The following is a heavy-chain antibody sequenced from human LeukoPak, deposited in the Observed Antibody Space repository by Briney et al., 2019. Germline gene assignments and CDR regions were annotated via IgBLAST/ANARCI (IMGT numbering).Heavy chain of an antibody. D-gene: IGHD3-22*01. V-gene: IGHV4-61*01. J-gene: IGHJ4*02. Sequence: SETLSLTCTVSGGSVSSGSYYWSWIRQPPGKGLEWIGYIYYSGSTNYNPSLKSRVTISVATSKNQFSLKLSSVTAADTAVYYCARDGSDYYDSSGYLRLFDYWGQGTLVTVSS. CDR1: GGSVSSGSYY. CDR2: IYYSGST. CDR3: ARDGSDYYDSSGYLRLFDY.